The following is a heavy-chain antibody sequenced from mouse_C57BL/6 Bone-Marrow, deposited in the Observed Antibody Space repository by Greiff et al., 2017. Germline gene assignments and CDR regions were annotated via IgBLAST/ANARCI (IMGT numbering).Heavy chain of an antibody. V-gene: IGHV2-5*01. CDR2: LWRGGST. J-gene: IGHJ1*03. D-gene: IGHD1-1*01. CDR3: AIPSYYGSSSWYFDV. CDR1: GFSLTSYG. Sequence: QVHVKQSGPGLVQPSQSLSITCTVSGFSLTSYGVHWVRQSPGKGLEWLGVLWRGGSTDYNAAFMSRLSITKDNSKSQVFFKMNSLQADDTAIYYCAIPSYYGSSSWYFDVWGTGTTVTVSS.